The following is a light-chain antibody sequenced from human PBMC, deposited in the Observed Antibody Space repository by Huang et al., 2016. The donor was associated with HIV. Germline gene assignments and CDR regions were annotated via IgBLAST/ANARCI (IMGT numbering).Light chain of an antibody. CDR1: QSVGTK. J-gene: IGKJ4*01. CDR2: GVS. V-gene: IGKV3-15*01. Sequence: EVVMTQSPATVSVSPGETATLSCRASQSVGTKLAWYQQKPGQPPRLLIHGVSARATGVPATFSGWGSGTEFTLAISSLQSEDFAVYYCQQYNVWPRTFGGGTRVEI. CDR3: QQYNVWPRT.